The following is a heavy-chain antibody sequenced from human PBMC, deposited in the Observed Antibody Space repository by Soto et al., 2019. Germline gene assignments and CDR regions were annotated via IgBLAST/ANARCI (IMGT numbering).Heavy chain of an antibody. J-gene: IGHJ1*01. Sequence: GGSLRLSCAASGFTFSSYSMNWVRQAPGKGLEWVSYITSSSSTIYYADSVKGRFTISRDNAKNSLYLQMNSLRAEDTAVYYCARDLGSSWYPEYFQHWGQGTLVTVS. CDR2: ITSSSSTI. CDR1: GFTFSSYS. CDR3: ARDLGSSWYPEYFQH. D-gene: IGHD6-13*01. V-gene: IGHV3-48*01.